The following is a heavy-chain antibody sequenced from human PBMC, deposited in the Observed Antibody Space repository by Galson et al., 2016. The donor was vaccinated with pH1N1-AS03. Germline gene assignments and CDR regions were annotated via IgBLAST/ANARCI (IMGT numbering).Heavy chain of an antibody. CDR3: ARTREYGRDY. J-gene: IGHJ4*02. D-gene: IGHD2/OR15-2a*01. V-gene: IGHV3-7*01. CDR1: GFTFSNYG. CDR2: IKADGSEN. Sequence: LRLSCAGSGFTFSNYGMSWVRQTPGKVLEWVANIKADGSENYNVDSVKGRFTISRDNAKNALYLQMNNLRSEDTAMYFCARTREYGRDYWGQGTLVTVSS.